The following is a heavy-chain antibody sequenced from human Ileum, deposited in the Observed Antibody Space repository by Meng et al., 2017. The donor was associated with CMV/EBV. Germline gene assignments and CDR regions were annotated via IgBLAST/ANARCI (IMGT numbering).Heavy chain of an antibody. CDR3: ATMVYGSGSYYNTVWFDP. CDR2: IYYSGST. V-gene: IGHV4-31*02. J-gene: IGHJ5*02. Sequence: ISSGGFYWSWIRQHPGKGLEWIGYIYYSGSTYYNPSLKSRVIISVDTSKNQFSLKLNSVTAADTAVYYCATMVYGSGSYYNTVWFDPWGQGTLVTVSS. D-gene: IGHD3-10*01. CDR1: ISSGGFY.